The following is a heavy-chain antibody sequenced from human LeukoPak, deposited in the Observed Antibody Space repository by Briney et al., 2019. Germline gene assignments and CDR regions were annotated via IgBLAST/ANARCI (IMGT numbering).Heavy chain of an antibody. V-gene: IGHV4-38-2*01. CDR2: IYHSGST. CDR1: GYSISSGYY. CDR3: ARHKFEGVAAALFDY. Sequence: PSETLSLTCAVSGYSISSGYYWGWIRQPPGKGLEWIGNIYHSGSTYKNPSLKSRVTISLDTSKNQFSLKLSSVTAADTAVYYCARHKFEGVAAALFDYWGQGTLVTVSS. D-gene: IGHD6-13*01. J-gene: IGHJ4*02.